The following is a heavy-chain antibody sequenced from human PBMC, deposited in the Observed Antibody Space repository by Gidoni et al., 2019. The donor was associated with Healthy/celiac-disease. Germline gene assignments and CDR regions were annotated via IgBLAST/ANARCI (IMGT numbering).Heavy chain of an antibody. V-gene: IGHV3-30-3*01. D-gene: IGHD6-13*01. Sequence: QVQLVESGGGVVQPGGSRRLSCAASGFTLSTYALPWVRQAPGKGLGWVAVISYDGSNKYYADSVKGRFTISRDNSKNTLYLQMNSLRAEDTAVYYCARELTGIAAAGYYYYGMDVWGQGTTVTVSS. CDR3: ARELTGIAAAGYYYYGMDV. CDR2: ISYDGSNK. CDR1: GFTLSTYA. J-gene: IGHJ6*02.